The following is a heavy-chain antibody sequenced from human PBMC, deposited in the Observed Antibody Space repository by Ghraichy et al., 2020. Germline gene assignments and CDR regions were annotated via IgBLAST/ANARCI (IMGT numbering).Heavy chain of an antibody. J-gene: IGHJ4*02. CDR2: ISSTSSAM. V-gene: IGHV3-48*02. Sequence: GGSLRLSCAASGFTSKSYWMNWVRQAPGKGLEWVSYISSTSSAMYYADSVKGRFTISRDNAKNSLYLQMNSLRDEDTAVYYCASNLPPMDWGQGTLVTVSS. D-gene: IGHD5-24*01. CDR3: ASNLPPMD. CDR1: GFTSKSYW.